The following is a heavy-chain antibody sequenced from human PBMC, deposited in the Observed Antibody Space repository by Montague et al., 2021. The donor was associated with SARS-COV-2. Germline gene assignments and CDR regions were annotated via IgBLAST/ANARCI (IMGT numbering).Heavy chain of an antibody. CDR1: GFSLSTGGMG. Sequence: PALAKPTQTLTQTCSFSGFSLSTGGMGVDWIRQSPGKGLEWLTVIFWDDEKRYNPTLKTRLTISKGTSQNQVVITLTDMGPADTATYFCAHQYDDYVWGRYRPDYFDYWGQGTLVTVSS. J-gene: IGHJ4*02. V-gene: IGHV2-5*02. CDR2: IFWDDEK. CDR3: AHQYDDYVWGRYRPDYFDY. D-gene: IGHD3-16*02.